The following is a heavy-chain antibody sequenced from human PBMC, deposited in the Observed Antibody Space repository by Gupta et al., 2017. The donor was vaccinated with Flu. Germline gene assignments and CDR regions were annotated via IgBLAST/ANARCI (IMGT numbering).Heavy chain of an antibody. D-gene: IGHD3-22*01. Sequence: GKGLEWMGIIYPSDSDTKYSPSFQGQVTISADKSIRTTYLQWSSLKASDTAIYYCAKHYYDDSGYTMSPYFDYWGQGTLVTVSS. CDR3: AKHYYDDSGYTMSPYFDY. J-gene: IGHJ4*02. V-gene: IGHV5-51*01. CDR2: IYPSDSDT.